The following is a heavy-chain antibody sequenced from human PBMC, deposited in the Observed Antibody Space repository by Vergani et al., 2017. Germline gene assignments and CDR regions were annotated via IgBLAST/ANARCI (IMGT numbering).Heavy chain of an antibody. CDR2: ISGRSNYI. D-gene: IGHD3-22*01. CDR1: GFSFSTYS. V-gene: IGHV3-21*06. CDR3: AGPQGTSAYYYGGFDY. Sequence: EVQLQESGGGLVKPGGSLRVSCAASGFSFSTYSINWVRQAPGKGLEWVSSISGRSNYIYYADSLKGRFTISRDNSKNSVYLQMNSLRAEDTANYYCAGPQGTSAYYYGGFDYWGQGILVTVSS. J-gene: IGHJ4*02.